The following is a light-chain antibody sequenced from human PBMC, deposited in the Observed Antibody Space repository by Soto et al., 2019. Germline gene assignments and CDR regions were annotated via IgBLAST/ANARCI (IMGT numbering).Light chain of an antibody. J-gene: IGKJ5*01. CDR3: QQYNNWPIT. CDR1: QSVSSN. V-gene: IGKV3-15*01. CDR2: GAS. Sequence: DTVMTQSPATLSVSPGERATVSCRASQSVSSNLAWYQQKPGQAPRLLIYGASTRATGIPARFSGSGSGTDFPLSISSLQSEDFAIYYCQQYNNWPITFGQGTRLEIK.